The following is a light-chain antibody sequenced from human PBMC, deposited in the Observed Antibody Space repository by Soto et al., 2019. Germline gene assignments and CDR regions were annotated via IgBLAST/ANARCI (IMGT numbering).Light chain of an antibody. CDR3: CSYAGTYTWV. CDR1: SSDVGGYNY. CDR2: DVS. J-gene: IGLJ3*02. V-gene: IGLV2-11*01. Sequence: QSALTQPRSVSGSPGQSGTISCTGTSSDVGGYNYVSWYQQHPGKAPKLMIYDVSQRPSGVPNRFSGSKSDNTASLTISGLQAEDEADYYCCSYAGTYTWVFGGGTKLTVL.